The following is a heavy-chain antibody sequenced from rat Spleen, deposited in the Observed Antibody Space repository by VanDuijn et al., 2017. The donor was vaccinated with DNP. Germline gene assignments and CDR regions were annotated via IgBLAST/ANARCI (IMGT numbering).Heavy chain of an antibody. CDR2: ITSSGGSI. CDR1: GFTFSNYA. D-gene: IGHD1-2*01. Sequence: EVQLVESGGGLVQPGRSLKLSCAASGFTFSNYAMAWVRQAPTKGLEWVASITSSGGSIYYPDSVKGRFTISRDDAKNTLYLQMNSLRSEDTATYYCAARYSSSWFAYWGQGTLVTVSS. CDR3: AARYSSSWFAY. J-gene: IGHJ3*01. V-gene: IGHV5S13*01.